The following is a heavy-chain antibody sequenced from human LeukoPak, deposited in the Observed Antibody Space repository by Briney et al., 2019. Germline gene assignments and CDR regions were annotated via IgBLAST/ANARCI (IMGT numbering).Heavy chain of an antibody. CDR3: ARDEDPYAFDI. V-gene: IGHV1-2*02. CDR2: TNPYSGGT. D-gene: IGHD2-15*01. J-gene: IGHJ3*02. CDR1: GYTLTGYY. Sequence: ASVKVSCKASGYTLTGYYMHWVRQAPGQGLEWMGWTNPYSGGTNYAQKFQGRVTMTRDTSISTAYMELSRLRSDDTAMYYCARDEDPYAFDIWGQGTMVTVSS.